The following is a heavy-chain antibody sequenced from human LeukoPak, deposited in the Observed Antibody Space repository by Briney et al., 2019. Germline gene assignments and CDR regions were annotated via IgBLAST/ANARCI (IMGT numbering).Heavy chain of an antibody. CDR3: ARSVVAATPDWFDP. CDR2: INPNSGGT. D-gene: IGHD2-15*01. J-gene: IGHJ5*02. V-gene: IGHV1-2*02. CDR1: GYTFTGYY. Sequence: ASVTVSCKASGYTFTGYYMHWVRQAPGQGLEWMGWINPNSGGTNYAQKFQGRVTMTRDTSISTAYMELSRLRSDDTAVYYCARSVVAATPDWFDPWGQGTLVTVSS.